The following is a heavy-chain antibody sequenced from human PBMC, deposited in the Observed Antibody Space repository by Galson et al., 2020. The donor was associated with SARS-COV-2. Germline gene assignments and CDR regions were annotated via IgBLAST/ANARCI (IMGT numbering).Heavy chain of an antibody. CDR3: ARDSDKYDSKYYFDN. Sequence: SETLSLTCTVSGGSVSNDLYYWSWIRQPPGKALEWLGYIYYRGRTSYNPSLKSRITISIDTSKNQFSLRLSSVTAADTAVYFCARDSDKYDSKYYFDNWGQGTLVTVSS. D-gene: IGHD3-22*01. V-gene: IGHV4-61*01. J-gene: IGHJ4*02. CDR1: GGSVSNDLYY. CDR2: IYYRGRT.